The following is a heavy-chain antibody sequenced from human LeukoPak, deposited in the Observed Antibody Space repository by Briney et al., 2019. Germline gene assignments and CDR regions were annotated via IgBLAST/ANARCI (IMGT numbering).Heavy chain of an antibody. Sequence: GGSLRLSCAASGFTFSSYGMHCVRQAPGKGLEGVAVIWYDGSNKYYADSGKGRFTISRDNSKTPLYLQRNSLRAEGTAVYYCARDLGYCSSTNCYGDKWFDPWGQGTLVTVSS. CDR1: GFTFSSYG. CDR3: ARDLGYCSSTNCYGDKWFDP. D-gene: IGHD2-2*01. V-gene: IGHV3-33*01. CDR2: IWYDGSNK. J-gene: IGHJ5*02.